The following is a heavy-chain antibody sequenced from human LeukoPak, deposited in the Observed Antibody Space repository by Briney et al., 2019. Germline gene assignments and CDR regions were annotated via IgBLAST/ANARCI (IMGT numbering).Heavy chain of an antibody. D-gene: IGHD3-3*01. CDR1: GFTFSSFW. CDR2: IKQDGSEK. V-gene: IGHV3-7*03. J-gene: IGHJ3*02. Sequence: GGSLRLSCAASGFTFSSFWMSWVRQAPGKGLEWVANIKQDGSEKYYVDSVKGRFTISRDNAKNSLYLQMNSLRAEDTAVYYCAKEGVRFLEWLRGSGAFDIWGQGTMVTVSS. CDR3: AKEGVRFLEWLRGSGAFDI.